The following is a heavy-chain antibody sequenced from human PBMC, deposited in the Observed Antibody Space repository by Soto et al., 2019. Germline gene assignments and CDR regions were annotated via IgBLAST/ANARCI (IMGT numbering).Heavy chain of an antibody. CDR3: ARDMGFGLSDY. CDR2: INAGNGNT. J-gene: IGHJ4*02. V-gene: IGHV1-3*01. CDR1: GYTFTSYA. Sequence: ASVKVSCKASGYTFTSYAIDWVRQAPGQRLEWMGWINAGNGNTKYSQKFLGRVTITRDTSASTAYMELSSLRSEDTAVYYCARDMGFGLSDYWGQGILVTVSS. D-gene: IGHD3-10*01.